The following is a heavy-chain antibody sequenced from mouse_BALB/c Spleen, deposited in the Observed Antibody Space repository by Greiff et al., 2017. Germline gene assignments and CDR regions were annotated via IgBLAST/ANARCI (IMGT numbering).Heavy chain of an antibody. J-gene: IGHJ3*01. V-gene: IGHV5-6*01. D-gene: IGHD2-3*01. CDR3: ARHGWAY. CDR2: ISSGGSYT. Sequence: EVKVVESGGDLVKPGGSLKLSCAASGFTFSSYGMSWVRQTPDKRLEWVATISSGGSYTYYPDSVKGRFTISRDNAKNTLYLQMSSLKSEDTAMYYCARHGWAYWGQGTLVTVSA. CDR1: GFTFSSYG.